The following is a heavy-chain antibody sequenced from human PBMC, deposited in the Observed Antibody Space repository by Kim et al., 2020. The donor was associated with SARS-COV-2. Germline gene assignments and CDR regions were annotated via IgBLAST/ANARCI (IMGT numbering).Heavy chain of an antibody. CDR2: IIPILGIA. V-gene: IGHV1-69*04. Sequence: SVKVSCKASGGTFSSYAISWVRQAPGQGLELMGRIIPILGIANYAQKFQGRVTITADKSTSTAYMELSSLRSEDTAVYYCARDLRIAAAGTGDPWGQGTLVTVSS. CDR3: ARDLRIAAAGTGDP. D-gene: IGHD6-13*01. CDR1: GGTFSSYA. J-gene: IGHJ5*02.